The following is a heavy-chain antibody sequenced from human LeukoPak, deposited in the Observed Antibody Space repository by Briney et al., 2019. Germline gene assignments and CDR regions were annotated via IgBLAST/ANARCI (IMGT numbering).Heavy chain of an antibody. Sequence: GGSLRLSCTASGFTFSSYAMSWVRQAPGKGLEWVSAISSSGSTIYYADSVKGRFTINRDNAKNSLYLQMNSLRAEDTAVYYCATVRTGYSSGWDPYYYYYYMDVWGKGTTVTVSS. CDR1: GFTFSSYA. V-gene: IGHV3-48*04. CDR3: ATVRTGYSSGWDPYYYYYYMDV. CDR2: ISSSGSTI. D-gene: IGHD6-19*01. J-gene: IGHJ6*03.